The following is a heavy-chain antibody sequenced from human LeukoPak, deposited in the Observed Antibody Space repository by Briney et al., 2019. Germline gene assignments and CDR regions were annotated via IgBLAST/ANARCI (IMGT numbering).Heavy chain of an antibody. V-gene: IGHV3-23*01. CDR3: ARVPYTGSYFVEF. CDR1: GFSFSSYG. CDR2: ISPSAVTT. D-gene: IGHD1-26*01. J-gene: IGHJ4*02. Sequence: PGGSLRLSCVASGFSFSSYGMHWVRQAPGKGLEWVSSISPSAVTTFYADSVQGRFTISKDYSKNTLYLQMKYLRAADTAVYYCARVPYTGSYFVEFRGQGSQVTVSS.